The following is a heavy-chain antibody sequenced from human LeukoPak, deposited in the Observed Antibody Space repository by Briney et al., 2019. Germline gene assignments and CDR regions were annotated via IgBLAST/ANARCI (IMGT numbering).Heavy chain of an antibody. CDR3: ARDLPEPDYYYGMDV. J-gene: IGHJ6*02. V-gene: IGHV1-3*01. CDR1: GYIFTNYA. CDR2: INPGNGDT. D-gene: IGHD1-14*01. Sequence: ASVKVSCKGSGYIFTNYAVHWVRQAPGQGLEWLGWINPGNGDTKYSQKSQGRVTITRDTSASTAYMELSSLRSEDTAVYYCARDLPEPDYYYGMDVWGQGTTVTVSS.